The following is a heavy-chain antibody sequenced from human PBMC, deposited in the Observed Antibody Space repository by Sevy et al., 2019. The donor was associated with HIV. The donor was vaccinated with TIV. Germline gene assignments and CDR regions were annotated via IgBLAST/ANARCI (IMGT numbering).Heavy chain of an antibody. V-gene: IGHV4-34*01. CDR1: GGSFSGYY. J-gene: IGHJ4*02. D-gene: IGHD3-3*01. Sequence: SETLSLTCAVYGGSFSGYYWSWIRQPPGKGLEWIGEINHSGSTNYNPSLKSRVTISVDTSKNQFSLNLSSVTAADTAVYYCARTNPIFGVAIDYWGQGTLVTVSS. CDR3: ARTNPIFGVAIDY. CDR2: INHSGST.